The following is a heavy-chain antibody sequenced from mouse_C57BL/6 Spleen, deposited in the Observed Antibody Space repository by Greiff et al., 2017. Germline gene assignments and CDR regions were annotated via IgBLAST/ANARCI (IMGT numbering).Heavy chain of an antibody. V-gene: IGHV5-17*01. D-gene: IGHD4-1*01. CDR3: GSGTLGD. J-gene: IGHJ2*01. Sequence: EVHLVESGGGLVKPGGSLKLSCAASGFTFSDYGMHWVRQAPEKGLEWVAYISSGSSTTYYADTVKGRFTISRDKAKNTLILQRTGLRAEDRAMYYCGSGTLGDWGKGTTLTVSS. CDR1: GFTFSDYG. CDR2: ISSGSSTT.